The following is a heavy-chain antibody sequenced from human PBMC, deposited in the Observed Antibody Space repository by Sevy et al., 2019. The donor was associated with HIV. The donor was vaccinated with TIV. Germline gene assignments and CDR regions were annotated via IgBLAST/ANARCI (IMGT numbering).Heavy chain of an antibody. CDR2: ISSASGYI. Sequence: GGSLRLSCVASGFIFSRDTMNWVRQAPGKGLEWVSSISSASGYINYVDSLKGRLTISRDNAKNSLYLQMNSLRADDTAIYYCVRAGPRHYGFDIWGQGTMVTVSS. CDR1: GFIFSRDT. D-gene: IGHD4-17*01. V-gene: IGHV3-21*01. J-gene: IGHJ3*02. CDR3: VRAGPRHYGFDI.